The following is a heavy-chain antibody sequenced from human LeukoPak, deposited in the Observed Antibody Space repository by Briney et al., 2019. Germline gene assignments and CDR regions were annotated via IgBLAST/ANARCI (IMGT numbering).Heavy chain of an antibody. V-gene: IGHV4-59*08. CDR3: ARHWGGYPPRDAFDI. J-gene: IGHJ3*02. CDR1: GGSISSYY. CDR2: IYYSGST. D-gene: IGHD5-12*01. Sequence: SETLSLTCTVSGGSISSYYWSWIRQPPGKGLECIGYIYYSGSTNYNPSLKSRVTISVDTSKNQFSLKLSSVTAADTAVYYCARHWGGYPPRDAFDIWGQGTMVTVSS.